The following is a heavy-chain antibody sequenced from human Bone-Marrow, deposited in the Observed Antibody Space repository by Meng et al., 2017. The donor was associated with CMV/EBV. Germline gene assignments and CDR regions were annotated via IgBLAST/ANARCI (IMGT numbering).Heavy chain of an antibody. CDR2: ISSDGSRT. V-gene: IGHV3-74*01. Sequence: GESLKIFCAASGLTFSSYWMHWVRQAPGKGLVWVSSISSDGSRTSYADSVKGRFTISRDNAKNTLYHQMNSLRAEDTADYYCARDPYCNSSRCLTGAHFDTWGQGTLVTVSS. J-gene: IGHJ5*02. D-gene: IGHD2/OR15-2a*01. CDR3: ARDPYCNSSRCLTGAHFDT. CDR1: GLTFSSYW.